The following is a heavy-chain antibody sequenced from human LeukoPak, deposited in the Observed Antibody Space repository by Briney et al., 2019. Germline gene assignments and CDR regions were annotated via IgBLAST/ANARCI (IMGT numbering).Heavy chain of an antibody. V-gene: IGHV1-18*01. Sequence: ASVKVSCKSSGHTFTNYGIAWVRQAPGQGLEWMGWIGAYNGNTNYAQRLQDRVTMTRDTSTNTAYLELRSLGPDDTAVYYCARGYGDYVGGFDYWGQGTLVTVSS. D-gene: IGHD4-17*01. CDR1: GHTFTNYG. CDR3: ARGYGDYVGGFDY. CDR2: IGAYNGNT. J-gene: IGHJ4*02.